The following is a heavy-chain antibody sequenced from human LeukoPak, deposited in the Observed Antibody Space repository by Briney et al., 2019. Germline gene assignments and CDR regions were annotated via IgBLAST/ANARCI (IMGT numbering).Heavy chain of an antibody. CDR1: GYIFTNYW. Sequence: HGESLKISCQVSGYIFTNYWIGWVRQMPGKGLEWMGIFYPSDSDARYSPSFQGQVTISADRSISTAYLQWSSLKASDTAMYYCARLGPFDIWGQGTMVTVSS. CDR3: ARLGPFDI. J-gene: IGHJ3*02. V-gene: IGHV5-51*01. CDR2: FYPSDSDA.